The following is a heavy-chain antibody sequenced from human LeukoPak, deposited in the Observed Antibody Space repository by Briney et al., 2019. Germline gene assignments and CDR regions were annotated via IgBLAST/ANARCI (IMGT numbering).Heavy chain of an antibody. CDR1: GGTFSSYA. V-gene: IGHV1-69*04. CDR2: IIPILGIA. Sequence: GASVKVSCKASGGTFSSYAISWVRQAPGQGLEWMGRIIPILGIANYAQKFQGRVTITADKSTSTAYMELSSLRSEDTAVYYCATYSPGLDIVVVPAALDAFDIWGQGTMVTVSS. CDR3: ATYSPGLDIVVVPAALDAFDI. D-gene: IGHD2-2*03. J-gene: IGHJ3*02.